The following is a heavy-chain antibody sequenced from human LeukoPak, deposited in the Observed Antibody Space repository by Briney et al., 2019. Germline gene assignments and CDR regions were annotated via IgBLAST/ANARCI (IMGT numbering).Heavy chain of an antibody. D-gene: IGHD5-18*01. CDR2: IYHSGST. CDR3: ARDPDTAMAQSDY. V-gene: IGHV4-38-2*02. J-gene: IGHJ4*02. Sequence: SEILSLTCTVSGYSIGSDYYWGWIRQPPGKGLEWIGSIYHSGSTYYNPSLKSRVTISIDTSKNQFSLKLSSVTAADTAVYFCARDPDTAMAQSDYWGQGTLVTVSS. CDR1: GYSIGSDYY.